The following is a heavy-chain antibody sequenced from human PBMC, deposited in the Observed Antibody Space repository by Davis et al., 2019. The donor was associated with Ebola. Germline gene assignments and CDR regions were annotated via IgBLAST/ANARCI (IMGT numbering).Heavy chain of an antibody. CDR2: TNTDGSRT. CDR1: GFTFSTYW. D-gene: IGHD2-15*01. J-gene: IGHJ4*02. Sequence: PGGSLRPSCAASGFTFSTYWIHWVRHAPGKGLAWVSRTNTDGSRTRDADSVKGRFTISRDNAKNTLYLQMNSLRAEDTAVYYCARVLSYCSGGSCPGGSDHWGQGTLVTVSS. V-gene: IGHV3-74*01. CDR3: ARVLSYCSGGSCPGGSDH.